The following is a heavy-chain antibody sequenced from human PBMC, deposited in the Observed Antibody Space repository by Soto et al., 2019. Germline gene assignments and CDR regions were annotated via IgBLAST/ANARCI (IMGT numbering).Heavy chain of an antibody. J-gene: IGHJ4*02. V-gene: IGHV3-23*01. Sequence: PGGSLRLSCAVSGFTFSSYAMSWVRQAPGKGLEWVSAISGSGGSTYYADSVKGRFTISRDNSKNTLYLQMNSLRAEDTAVYYCAKDWMAAGAGEFDYWGQGTLVTSPQ. CDR1: GFTFSSYA. CDR2: ISGSGGST. D-gene: IGHD6-19*01. CDR3: AKDWMAAGAGEFDY.